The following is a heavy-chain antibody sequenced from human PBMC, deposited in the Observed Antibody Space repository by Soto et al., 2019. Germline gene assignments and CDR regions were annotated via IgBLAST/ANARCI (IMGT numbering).Heavy chain of an antibody. CDR1: GYTFTSYG. D-gene: IGHD6-19*01. J-gene: IGHJ6*02. V-gene: IGHV1-8*02. CDR2: MNPNSGNT. CDR3: ARPYLHFYSSGWYDGMDV. Sequence: GASVKVSCKASGYTFTSYGISWVRQAPGQGLEWMGWMNPNSGNTGYAQKFQGRVTMTRNTSISTAYMELSSLRSEDTAVYYCARPYLHFYSSGWYDGMDVWGQGTTVTVSS.